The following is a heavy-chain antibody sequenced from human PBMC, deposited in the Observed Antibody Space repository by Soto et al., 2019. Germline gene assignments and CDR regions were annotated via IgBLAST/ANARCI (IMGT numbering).Heavy chain of an antibody. V-gene: IGHV1-18*04. J-gene: IGHJ4*02. CDR2: ISAYNGNT. CDR1: GYTFTSYG. CDR3: ARQPYSGSYLYYFDY. D-gene: IGHD1-26*01. Sequence: QVQLVQSGAEVKKPGASVKVSCKASGYTFTSYGISWVRQAPGQGLEWMGWISAYNGNTNYAQKLQGRVTMTTYTATSTAYMELRSLRPDDTAVYYCARQPYSGSYLYYFDYWGQGTLVTVSS.